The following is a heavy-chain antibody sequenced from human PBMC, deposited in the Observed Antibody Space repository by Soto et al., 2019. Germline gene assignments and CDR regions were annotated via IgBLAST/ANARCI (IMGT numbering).Heavy chain of an antibody. CDR1: GFTVNSNY. J-gene: IGHJ6*02. V-gene: IGHV3-53*02. Sequence: EVQVLATGGGLIQPGGSLRLSCAASGFTVNSNYMSWVRQAPGEGLQWVSITNTGGTTYYADSVKGRFTVSRDNSKNTLYLQMNSLRAEDTAVYYCAKGDGFILAVWGQGXXVXVSS. CDR2: TNTGGTT. D-gene: IGHD1-26*01. CDR3: AKGDGFILAV.